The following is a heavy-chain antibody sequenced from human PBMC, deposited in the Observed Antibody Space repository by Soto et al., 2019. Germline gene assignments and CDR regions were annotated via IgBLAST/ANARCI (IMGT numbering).Heavy chain of an antibody. V-gene: IGHV1-8*01. CDR1: GYSFTNND. CDR3: ACMATFGSVNWFDP. D-gene: IGHD3-10*01. Sequence: ASVKVSCKASGYSFTNNDVTWVRQATGQGLEWMGWMNPGSGDTGYAQKFQGRVTMTRDISIATAYMELSSLRSDDTAIYYCACMATFGSVNWFDPWGQGTLVTVSS. CDR2: MNPGSGDT. J-gene: IGHJ5*02.